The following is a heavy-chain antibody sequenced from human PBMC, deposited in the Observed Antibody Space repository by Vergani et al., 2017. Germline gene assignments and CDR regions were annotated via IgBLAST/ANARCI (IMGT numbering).Heavy chain of an antibody. CDR1: GDSVKRFY. CDR2: IFSNGNI. D-gene: IGHD2-2*01. J-gene: IGHJ4*02. CDR3: ARARIVWASNSSNTRCYEATFDY. V-gene: IGHV4-59*02. Sequence: QVQLQESGPRLAKPSETLSLTCTVSGDSVKRFYWSWIRQAPGKGLEWIGYIFSNGNINYNSSLKSRVTISVDTSKNRFSLRLTSLTAADTAMYYCARARIVWASNSSNTRCYEATFDYWGQGILVSVSS.